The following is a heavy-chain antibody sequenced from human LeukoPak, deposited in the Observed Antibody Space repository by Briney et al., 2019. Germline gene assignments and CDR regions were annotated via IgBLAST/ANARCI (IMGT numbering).Heavy chain of an antibody. V-gene: IGHV3-23*01. CDR2: ISGSGGST. J-gene: IGHJ4*02. CDR3: ARDPPRAWEVPANGNY. CDR1: GFTFSSYA. D-gene: IGHD2-2*01. Sequence: GGSLRLSCAASGFTFSSYAMSWVRQAPGKGLEWVSAISGSGGSTYYADSVKGRFTISRDNAKNSLYLQMNSLRAEDTAVYYCARDPPRAWEVPANGNYWGQGTLVTVSS.